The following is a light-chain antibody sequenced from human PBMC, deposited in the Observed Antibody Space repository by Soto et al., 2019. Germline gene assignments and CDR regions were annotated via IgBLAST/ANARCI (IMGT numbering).Light chain of an antibody. V-gene: IGKV3-20*01. CDR3: QQYDSSPLT. J-gene: IGKJ1*01. CDR1: QSVNSNY. CDR2: GAS. Sequence: EIVLTQSPGTLSLSPGERATLSCRASQSVNSNYLAWYQQKPGQGPRLLMYGASSRATGIPDRFSGSGSGTDFTLTISRLEPEDFAVYYCQQYDSSPLTFGPGTKVEIK.